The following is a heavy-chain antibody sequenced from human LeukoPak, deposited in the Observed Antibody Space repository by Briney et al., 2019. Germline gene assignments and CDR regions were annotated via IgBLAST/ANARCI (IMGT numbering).Heavy chain of an antibody. V-gene: IGHV3-23*01. D-gene: IGHD3-10*01. CDR2: ISGSGGST. Sequence: GGSLRLSCAASGFTFSSYAMSWVRQAPGKGLEWVSAISGSGGSTYYADSVKGRFTISRDNSKNTLYLQMNSLRAEDTAVYYCTKDAGARIDYYYGMDVWGQGTTVTVSS. CDR3: TKDAGARIDYYYGMDV. J-gene: IGHJ6*02. CDR1: GFTFSSYA.